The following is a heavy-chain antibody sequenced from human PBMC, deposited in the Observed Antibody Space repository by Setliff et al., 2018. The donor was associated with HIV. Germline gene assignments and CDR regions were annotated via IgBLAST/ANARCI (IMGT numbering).Heavy chain of an antibody. J-gene: IGHJ4*02. CDR3: TRQTYYYGSGRYFPPDY. V-gene: IGHV1-69*05. CDR2: IVPILNTG. CDR1: GGTFRSHE. D-gene: IGHD3-10*01. Sequence: SVKVSCKASGGTFRSHEISWVRQAPGQGLEWMGGIVPILNTGNYAQKFQGRVTITTDASTSAAYMELSSLRSEDTAVYYCTRQTYYYGSGRYFPPDYWGRGTLVTVSS.